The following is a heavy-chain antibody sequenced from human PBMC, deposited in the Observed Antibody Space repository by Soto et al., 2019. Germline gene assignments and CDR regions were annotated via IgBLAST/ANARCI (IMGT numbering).Heavy chain of an antibody. CDR1: GGSFNGYH. CDR2: INHSGST. J-gene: IGHJ4*02. D-gene: IGHD1-1*01. V-gene: IGHV4-34*01. Sequence: PSQTLSLTCAVYGGSFNGYHWTWIRQPPGKGPEWIGDINHSGSTNYNPSLKSRVTISVDTSKNQFSLKLRSVTAADMAVFYCERAPDNYYFDSWGQGTLVTASS. CDR3: ERAPDNYYFDS.